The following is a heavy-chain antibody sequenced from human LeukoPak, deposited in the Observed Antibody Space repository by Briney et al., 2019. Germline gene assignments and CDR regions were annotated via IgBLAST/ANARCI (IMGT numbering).Heavy chain of an antibody. J-gene: IGHJ5*02. D-gene: IGHD6-13*01. CDR3: ARGGSSWSNNWFDP. CDR1: GGSISSGSDY. Sequence: SETLSLTCTVSGGSISSGSDYWSWIRQPAGKGLECIGRIYTSGSTNYNPSLKSRDTISVDTSKNQFSLKLSSVTAADTAVYYCARGGSSWSNNWFDPWGQGTLVTVSS. CDR2: IYTSGST. V-gene: IGHV4-61*02.